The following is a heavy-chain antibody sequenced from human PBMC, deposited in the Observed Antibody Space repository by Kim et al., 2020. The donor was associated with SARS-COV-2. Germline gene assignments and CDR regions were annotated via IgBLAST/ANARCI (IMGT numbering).Heavy chain of an antibody. V-gene: IGHV4-34*01. D-gene: IGHD5-12*01. CDR1: GGSFSGYY. J-gene: IGHJ4*02. CDR3: ARGVWVATIYLHRAPGGMDE. CDR2: INHSGST. Sequence: SETLSLTCAVYGGSFSGYYWSWIRQHPGKGLEWIGEINHSGSTNYNPSLKSRVTISVDTSKNQFSLKLSSVTAADTAVYYCARGVWVATIYLHRAPGGMDEGGQGNLVT.